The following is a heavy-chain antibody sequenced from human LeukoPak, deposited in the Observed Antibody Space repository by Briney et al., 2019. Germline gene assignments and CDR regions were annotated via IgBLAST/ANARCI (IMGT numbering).Heavy chain of an antibody. CDR1: GYTFSSYA. Sequence: GGSLRLSCAASGYTFSSYAMSWVRQAPGKGLEWVSAISGSGGSTYYADSVKGRFTISRDNSKNSLYLQMNSLRAEDTAVYYCARRQSSWGLSSDYWGQGTLVTVSS. CDR2: ISGSGGST. J-gene: IGHJ4*02. V-gene: IGHV3-23*01. CDR3: ARRQSSWGLSSDY. D-gene: IGHD2-15*01.